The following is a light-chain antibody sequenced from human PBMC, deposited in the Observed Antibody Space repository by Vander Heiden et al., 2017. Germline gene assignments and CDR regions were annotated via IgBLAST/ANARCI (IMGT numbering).Light chain of an antibody. J-gene: IGKJ1*01. Sequence: DIQMTQSPSTLSASVGDRVTITCRASQSISSWLAWYQQKPGKAPKLLIYDASSLESGVPSRLSGSGSGTEFTLTISSLQPDDFATYYCQQYNSYLTFGQGTKVEIK. CDR1: QSISSW. CDR2: DAS. V-gene: IGKV1-5*01. CDR3: QQYNSYLT.